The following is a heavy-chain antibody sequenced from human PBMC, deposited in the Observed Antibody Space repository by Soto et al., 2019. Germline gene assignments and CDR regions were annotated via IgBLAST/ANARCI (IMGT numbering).Heavy chain of an antibody. D-gene: IGHD3-22*01. CDR3: AKNYYDSSGYYSPPHDAFDI. V-gene: IGHV3-30*18. J-gene: IGHJ3*02. CDR2: ISYDGSNK. Sequence: SLRLSCAASGFTFSSYGMHWVRQAPGKGLEWVAVISYDGSNKYHADSVKGRFTISRDNSKNTLYLQMNSLRAEDTAVYYCAKNYYDSSGYYSPPHDAFDIWGQGTMVTVSS. CDR1: GFTFSSYG.